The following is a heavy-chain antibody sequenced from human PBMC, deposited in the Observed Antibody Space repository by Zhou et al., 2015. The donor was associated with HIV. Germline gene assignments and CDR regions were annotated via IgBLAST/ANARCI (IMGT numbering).Heavy chain of an antibody. CDR3: ARDRGGARPDWRYFDL. J-gene: IGHJ2*01. CDR2: IIPILRSP. D-gene: IGHD6-6*01. CDR1: GGTFTTDP. Sequence: QVQLEQSGAEVKRPGSSVKVSCKASGGTFTTDPISWVRQAPGQRLEWMGGIIPILRSPNYAQKFRDRVTITADESTTTVYMEVRSLTSDDTAMYYCARDRGGARPDWRYFDLWGRGTLVSVSS. V-gene: IGHV1-69*01.